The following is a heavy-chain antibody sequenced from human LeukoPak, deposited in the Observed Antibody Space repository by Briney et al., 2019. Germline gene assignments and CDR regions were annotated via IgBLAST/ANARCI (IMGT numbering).Heavy chain of an antibody. CDR1: GYTFTGYY. CDR3: AKDRYGDYEAPFHYYMDA. J-gene: IGHJ6*03. D-gene: IGHD5-12*01. Sequence: ASVKVSCKASGYTFTGYYIHWVRQAPGQGLEWMGWINPNTGDTNYAQKLQGRVTITRDTSIDTAYMQLSRLRSDDTAVYYCAKDRYGDYEAPFHYYMDAWGRGTTVTVSS. V-gene: IGHV1-2*02. CDR2: INPNTGDT.